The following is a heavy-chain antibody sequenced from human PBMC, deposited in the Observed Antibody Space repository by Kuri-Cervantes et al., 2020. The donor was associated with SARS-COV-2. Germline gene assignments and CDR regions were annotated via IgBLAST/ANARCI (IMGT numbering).Heavy chain of an antibody. CDR1: GFAVRNTY. CDR3: ARGTEDYSGARSFFDS. Sequence: GESLKISCAASGFAVRNTYMAWVRQAPGKGLECVSVIYSGGNTYYADSVKGRFTISRDSSKNTLYLQMNSLRAEDTAVYYCARGTEDYSGARSFFDSWGQGTPVTVSS. D-gene: IGHD4-11*01. J-gene: IGHJ4*02. V-gene: IGHV3-53*01. CDR2: IYSGGNT.